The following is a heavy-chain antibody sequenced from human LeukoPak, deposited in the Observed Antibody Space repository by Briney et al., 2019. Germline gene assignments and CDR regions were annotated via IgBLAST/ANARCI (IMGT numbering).Heavy chain of an antibody. D-gene: IGHD6-13*01. J-gene: IGHJ6*03. Sequence: PGGSLRLSCAASGFTFSNAWMSWVRQAPGKGLEWVGRIKSKTDGGTTDYAAPVKGRFTISRDDSKNTLYLQMNSLKTEDTAVYYCTTEAAAGTFWSYYMDVWGKGTTVTVSS. V-gene: IGHV3-15*01. CDR1: GFTFSNAW. CDR3: TTEAAAGTFWSYYMDV. CDR2: IKSKTDGGTT.